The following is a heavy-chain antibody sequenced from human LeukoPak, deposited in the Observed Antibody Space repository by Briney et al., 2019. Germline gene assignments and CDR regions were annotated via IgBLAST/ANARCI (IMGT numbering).Heavy chain of an antibody. CDR1: GYTFASSG. J-gene: IGHJ4*02. Sequence: GASVKVSCKASGYTFASSGISWVRQAPGQGLEWMGWISVYNHNTNYAQKFQGRVTVTTDASTSTAYMELRSLRSDDTAVYYCARDPGSSRYLDYWGQGTLVTVSS. V-gene: IGHV1-18*01. D-gene: IGHD3-10*01. CDR3: ARDPGSSRYLDY. CDR2: ISVYNHNT.